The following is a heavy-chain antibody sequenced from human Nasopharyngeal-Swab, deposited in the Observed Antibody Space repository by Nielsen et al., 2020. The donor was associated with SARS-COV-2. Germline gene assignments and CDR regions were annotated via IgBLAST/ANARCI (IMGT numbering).Heavy chain of an antibody. J-gene: IGHJ6*02. Sequence: ESLRLSCAVSGFTVSSNYIRWVSHAPGKGLEWVSVVYSGGSTYYADSVKGRFTISRDKSKNTLYLNMNSLRAEDTAVYYCAREESPSGNGVVYYYYGMDVWGQGTTVTVSS. D-gene: IGHD2-15*01. CDR2: VYSGGST. CDR1: GFTVSSNY. CDR3: AREESPSGNGVVYYYYGMDV. V-gene: IGHV3-53*01.